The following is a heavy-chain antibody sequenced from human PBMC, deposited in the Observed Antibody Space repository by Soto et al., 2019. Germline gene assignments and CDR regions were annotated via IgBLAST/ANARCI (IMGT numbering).Heavy chain of an antibody. CDR3: ARDGLPDDFRSGGYWFDP. V-gene: IGHV3-30-3*01. J-gene: IGHJ5*02. D-gene: IGHD3-3*01. CDR1: GFSFSTFA. Sequence: QAYLVESGGGVVQPGRSLRLSCAASGFSFSTFALHWVRQAPGEGLGWVALISHDGRNEKYAESVKGRFTISRDNSKNTVYMQMDSLRLEDTGVYYCARDGLPDDFRSGGYWFDPWGQGTQVTVSS. CDR2: ISHDGRNE.